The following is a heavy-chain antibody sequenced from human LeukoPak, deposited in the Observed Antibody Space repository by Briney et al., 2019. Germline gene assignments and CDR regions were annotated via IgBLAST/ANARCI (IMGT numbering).Heavy chain of an antibody. CDR3: AATKYGQFDY. Sequence: SQTLSLTCTVPGGSISSGGYYWSWICQHPGKGLEWIGYIYYSGSTYYNPSLKSRVTISVDTSKNQFSLKLSSVTAADTAVYYCAATKYGQFDYWGQGTLVTVSS. CDR1: GGSISSGGYY. CDR2: IYYSGST. V-gene: IGHV4-31*03. J-gene: IGHJ4*02. D-gene: IGHD1-1*01.